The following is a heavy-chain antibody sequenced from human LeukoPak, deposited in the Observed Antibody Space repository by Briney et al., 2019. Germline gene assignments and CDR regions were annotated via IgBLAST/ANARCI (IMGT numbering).Heavy chain of an antibody. CDR2: INPSGGV. Sequence: ASVKVSCKASGYTFINYYMHWVRQAPGQGLEWMGIINPSGGVSSAQKFQGRVTMTRDTPTGTVYMELSSLRSEDTAVYYCARDYHGSGSLTTFDYWGQGTLVTVSS. V-gene: IGHV1-46*01. CDR3: ARDYHGSGSLTTFDY. CDR1: GYTFINYY. J-gene: IGHJ4*02. D-gene: IGHD3-10*01.